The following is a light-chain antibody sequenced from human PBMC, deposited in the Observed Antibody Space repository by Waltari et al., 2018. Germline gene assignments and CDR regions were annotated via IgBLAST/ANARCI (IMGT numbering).Light chain of an antibody. Sequence: DIQMTQSPSSLSASVGDRVTITCQASQDISNYLNWYQQKPGKAPKLLIYDASNLETGVPSMFSGSGSGTDFIFTISSLQPEDIATYYCQQYENLPPFFGQGTKLEIK. CDR1: QDISNY. V-gene: IGKV1-33*01. CDR2: DAS. J-gene: IGKJ2*01. CDR3: QQYENLPPF.